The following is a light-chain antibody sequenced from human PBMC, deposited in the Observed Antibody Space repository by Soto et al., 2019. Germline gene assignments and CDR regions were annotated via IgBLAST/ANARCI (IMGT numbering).Light chain of an antibody. CDR2: DVS. CDR3: CSYAGSYTSYV. J-gene: IGLJ1*01. V-gene: IGLV2-11*01. Sequence: QSVLTQPRSLSGSPGQSVTISCTGTSSDVGGYNYVSWYQQHPGKAPKLMIYDVSKRPSGVPDRFSGSKSGNTASLTISGLQAEDEADYYCCSYAGSYTSYVFGTGTKATVL. CDR1: SSDVGGYNY.